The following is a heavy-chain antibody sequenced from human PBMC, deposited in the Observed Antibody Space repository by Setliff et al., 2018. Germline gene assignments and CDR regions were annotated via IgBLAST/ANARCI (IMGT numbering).Heavy chain of an antibody. CDR3: ARVGDTGWYGGAVDY. CDR1: GGTFSNYA. CDR2: IIPFFRTA. D-gene: IGHD6-19*01. J-gene: IGHJ4*02. Sequence: GASVKVSCKASGGTFSNYAVNWVRQAPGQGLEWMGGIIPFFRTANYAQNFQDRVTITTDKTTSTAFMELSSLRSEDTAVYFCARVGDTGWYGGAVDYWGQGTLVTVSS. V-gene: IGHV1-69*05.